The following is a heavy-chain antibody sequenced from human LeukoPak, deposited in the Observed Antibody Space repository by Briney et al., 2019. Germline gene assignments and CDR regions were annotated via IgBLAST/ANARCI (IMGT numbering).Heavy chain of an antibody. CDR2: IYYSGST. CDR3: AKDGIAAAGTDYFDY. D-gene: IGHD6-13*01. Sequence: SQTLSLTCTVSGGSISSGGYYWSWIRQHPGKGLEWIGYIYYSGSTYYNPSLTSRVTISIDTSKNQFSLKLSSVTAEDTAVYYCAKDGIAAAGTDYFDYWGQGTLVTVSS. CDR1: GGSISSGGYY. V-gene: IGHV4-31*03. J-gene: IGHJ4*02.